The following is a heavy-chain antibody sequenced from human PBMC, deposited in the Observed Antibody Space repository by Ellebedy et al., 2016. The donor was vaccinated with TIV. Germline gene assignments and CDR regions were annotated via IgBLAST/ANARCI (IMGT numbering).Heavy chain of an antibody. D-gene: IGHD2-15*01. V-gene: IGHV3-48*03. Sequence: GESLKISCAASGFPFSSFEFNWVRQSPGKGVEWVSYISSSGTTKYYADSVKGRFTISRDNSKNSLYLQMNSLRAEDTAVYYCAAAHDYFYGKDVWGQGTRVTVSS. CDR2: ISSSGTTK. CDR3: AAAHDYFYGKDV. J-gene: IGHJ6*02. CDR1: GFPFSSFE.